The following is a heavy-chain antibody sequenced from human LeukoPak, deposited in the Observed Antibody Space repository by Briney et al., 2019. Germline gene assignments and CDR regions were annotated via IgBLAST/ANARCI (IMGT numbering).Heavy chain of an antibody. D-gene: IGHD3-22*01. V-gene: IGHV4-30-4*07. CDR2: IFRSGTT. CDR3: ARAKMRGYSRYDAFDI. J-gene: IGHJ3*02. Sequence: SETLSLTCGVSGGSISSGGYSWSWIRQPPGKAPEWIGYIFRSGTTYYNPSLKSRVTISVDTSKNQFSLKLSSVTAADTAVYYCARAKMRGYSRYDAFDIWGQGTMVTVSS. CDR1: GGSISSGGYS.